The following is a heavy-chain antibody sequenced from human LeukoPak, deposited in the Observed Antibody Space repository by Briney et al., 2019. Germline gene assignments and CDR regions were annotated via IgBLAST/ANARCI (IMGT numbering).Heavy chain of an antibody. V-gene: IGHV3-11*01. CDR2: ISSSGSTI. CDR3: ARDQCYYYDSSGWCAYYYGMDV. J-gene: IGHJ6*02. CDR1: GFNFSDYY. D-gene: IGHD3-22*01. Sequence: GGSLRLSCAASGFNFSDYYMSWIRQAPGKGLEWVSYISSSGSTIYYADSVKGRFTISRDNAKNSLYLQMNSLRAEDTAVYYCARDQCYYYDSSGWCAYYYGMDVWGQGTTVTVSS.